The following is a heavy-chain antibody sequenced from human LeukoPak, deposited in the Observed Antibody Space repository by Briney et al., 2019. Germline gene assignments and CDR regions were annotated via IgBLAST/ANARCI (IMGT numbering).Heavy chain of an antibody. J-gene: IGHJ5*02. D-gene: IGHD6-13*01. CDR2: IYHSGST. CDR1: GYSISSGYY. V-gene: IGHV4-38-2*01. CDR3: ARGYSSSWYSRWFDP. Sequence: SETLSLTCAVSGYSISSGYYWGWIRQPPGKGLEWIGSIYHSGSTYYSPSLKSRVTISVDTSKNQFSLKLSSVTAADTAVYYCARGYSSSWYSRWFDPWGQGTLVTVSS.